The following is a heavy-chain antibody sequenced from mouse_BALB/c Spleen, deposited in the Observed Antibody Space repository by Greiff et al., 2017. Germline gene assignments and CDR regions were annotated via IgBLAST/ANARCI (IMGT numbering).Heavy chain of an antibody. J-gene: IGHJ3*01. CDR1: GYSITSDYA. CDR2: ISYSGST. V-gene: IGHV3-2*02. D-gene: IGHD2-3*01. CDR3: ARGLYEDWFAY. Sequence: EVQLQESGPGLVKPSQSLSLTCTVTGYSITSDYAWNWIRQFPGNKLEWMGYISYSGSTSYNPSLKSRISITRDTSKNQFFLQLNSVTTEDTATYYCARGLYEDWFAYWGQGTLVTVSA.